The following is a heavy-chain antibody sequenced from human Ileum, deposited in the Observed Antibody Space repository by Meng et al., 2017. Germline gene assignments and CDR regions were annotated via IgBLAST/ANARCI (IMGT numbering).Heavy chain of an antibody. V-gene: IGHV2-5*01. CDR3: AHRRGMSTTGGLFDP. J-gene: IGHJ5*02. CDR1: GFSLSTSGVG. Sequence: QNTLKESGHTLVQPTQTLTLTCTFSGFSLSTSGVGVGWIRQPPGKALEWLAVIYWSDEKRYSPTLKSRLTITKDTSKNQVVLTVTNMDTVDTATYYCAHRRGMSTTGGLFDPWGQGTLVTVSS. D-gene: IGHD1-1*01. CDR2: IYWSDEK.